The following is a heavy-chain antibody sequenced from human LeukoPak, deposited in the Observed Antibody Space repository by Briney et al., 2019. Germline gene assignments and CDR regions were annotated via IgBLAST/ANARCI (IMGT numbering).Heavy chain of an antibody. CDR2: IRYDGSNK. J-gene: IGHJ3*02. D-gene: IGHD2-21*01. CDR1: GFTFSSYG. V-gene: IGHV3-30*02. Sequence: GGSLRLSCAASGFTFSSYGMHWVRQAPGKGLEWVAFIRYDGSNKYYADSVKGRFTISRDNSKNTLYLQMNSLRAEDTAVYYCASNRAYCGGDCYDDAFDIWGQGTMVTVSS. CDR3: ASNRAYCGGDCYDDAFDI.